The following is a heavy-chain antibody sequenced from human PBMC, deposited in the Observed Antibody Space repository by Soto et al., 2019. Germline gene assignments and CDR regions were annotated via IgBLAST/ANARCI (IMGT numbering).Heavy chain of an antibody. CDR2: ISGSGANT. D-gene: IGHD3-3*01. J-gene: IGHJ5*02. Sequence: GVLRLSCAAAGFTFSDYAMNWVRQAPGKGLEWVSAISGSGANTYYADSVKGRFTISRDNSKNMLYLQMNSLRDEDTAVYYCANGRFLEWLLPDNWFDPWGQGTLVTVSS. V-gene: IGHV3-23*01. CDR1: GFTFSDYA. CDR3: ANGRFLEWLLPDNWFDP.